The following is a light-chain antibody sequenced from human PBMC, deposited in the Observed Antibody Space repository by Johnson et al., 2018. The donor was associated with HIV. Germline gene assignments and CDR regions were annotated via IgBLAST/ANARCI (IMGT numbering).Light chain of an antibody. CDR1: SSNIGKNY. CDR2: EDN. J-gene: IGLJ1*01. V-gene: IGLV1-51*02. CDR3: GTWDSSLSAGI. Sequence: QSVLTQPPSMSAAPGQKVTISCSGSSSNIGKNYVSWYQHLPGTAPKLLIYEDNKRPSGIPYRFSGSKSATSATLGITGLQTGDEADYYCGTWDSSLSAGIFGTGTKVTVL.